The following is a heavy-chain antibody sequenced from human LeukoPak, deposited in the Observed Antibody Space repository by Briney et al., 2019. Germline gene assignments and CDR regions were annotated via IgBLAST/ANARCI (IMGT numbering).Heavy chain of an antibody. CDR3: ASYDDSSGQLRRFDS. CDR2: INQDGSAK. V-gene: IGHV3-7*01. J-gene: IGHJ4*02. CDR1: GFTFNSYW. D-gene: IGHD3-22*01. Sequence: PGGSLRLSCAASGFTFNSYWMSWVRQAPGKGLEWVANINQDGSAKFYVDSVKGRFTISRDNAKNSLYLQMNTLRVEDTAVYYCASYDDSSGQLRRFDSWGQGTLVTVSS.